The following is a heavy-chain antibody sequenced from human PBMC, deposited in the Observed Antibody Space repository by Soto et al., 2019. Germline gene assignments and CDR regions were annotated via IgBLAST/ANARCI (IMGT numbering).Heavy chain of an antibody. CDR2: FYYTGST. J-gene: IGHJ2*01. CDR1: GGSLSGYY. D-gene: IGHD2-2*01. CDR3: APAEYLWNLVL. V-gene: IGHV4-59*01. Sequence: SETLSLTCTVSGGSLSGYYWNWIRQAPGKGLEWIGYFYYTGSTNYNPSLSGRVTISVDTSQSQFFLNLSSITAGDPAVYYCAPAEYLWNLVLWGRGALLAIFS.